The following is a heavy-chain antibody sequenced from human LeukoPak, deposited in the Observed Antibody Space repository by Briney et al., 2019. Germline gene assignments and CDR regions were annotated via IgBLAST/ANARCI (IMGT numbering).Heavy chain of an antibody. V-gene: IGHV1-69*04. J-gene: IGHJ6*02. CDR3: ARDWWLLENYYYYGMDV. CDR1: GGTFSSYA. CDR2: IIPILGIA. D-gene: IGHD5-12*01. Sequence: GASVKVSCKASGGTFSSYAISWVRQAPGQGLEWMGRIIPILGIANYAQKFQGRVTITADKSTSTAYMELSSLRSGDTAVYYCARDWWLLENYYYYGMDVWGQGTTVTVSS.